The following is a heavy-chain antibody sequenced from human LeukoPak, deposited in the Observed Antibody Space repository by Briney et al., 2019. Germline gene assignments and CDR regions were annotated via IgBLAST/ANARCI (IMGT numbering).Heavy chain of an antibody. CDR2: INWNGGST. V-gene: IGHV3-20*04. Sequence: GGSLRLSCAASGFTFGNYGMSWVRQAPGKGLEWVSGINWNGGSTGYADSVEGRFTISRDNAKNSLYLQMNGLRAEDTAVYYCARDLNWETYWGQGTLVSVSS. J-gene: IGHJ4*02. CDR1: GFTFGNYG. CDR3: ARDLNWETY. D-gene: IGHD7-27*01.